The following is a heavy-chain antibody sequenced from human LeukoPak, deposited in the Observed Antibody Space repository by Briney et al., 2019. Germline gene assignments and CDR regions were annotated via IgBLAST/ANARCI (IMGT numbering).Heavy chain of an antibody. Sequence: SETLSLTCGVSGGSVTSTNWWTWVRQPPGKGLEWIGEVHLDGRTNYNPSLKSRLTMSVDLSENHISLKLTSVTATDTAVYYCAREGGFYRPLDYSGQGTLVTVSS. CDR1: GGSVTSTNW. D-gene: IGHD3-3*01. CDR2: VHLDGRT. J-gene: IGHJ4*02. V-gene: IGHV4-4*02. CDR3: AREGGFYRPLDY.